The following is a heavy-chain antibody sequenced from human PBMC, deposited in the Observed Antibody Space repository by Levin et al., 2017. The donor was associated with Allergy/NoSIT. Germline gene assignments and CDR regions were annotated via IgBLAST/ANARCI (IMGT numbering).Heavy chain of an antibody. CDR2: INHSGST. Sequence: SETLSLTCAVYGGSFSGYYWSWIRQPPGKGLEWIGEINHSGSTNYNPSLKSRVTISVDTSKNQFSLKLSSVTAADTAVYYCARDRRDDFWSGYYSRFDYWGQGTLVTVSS. V-gene: IGHV4-34*01. CDR1: GGSFSGYY. J-gene: IGHJ4*02. CDR3: ARDRRDDFWSGYYSRFDY. D-gene: IGHD3-3*01.